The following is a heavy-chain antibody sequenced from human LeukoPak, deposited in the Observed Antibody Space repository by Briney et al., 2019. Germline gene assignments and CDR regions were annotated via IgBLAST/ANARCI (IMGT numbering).Heavy chain of an antibody. D-gene: IGHD2-2*02. CDR3: AREPPVYCSSTSCYNDPFDP. V-gene: IGHV1-69*01. CDR1: GGTFSSYA. CDR2: IIPIFGTA. Sequence: ASVKVSCKASGGTFSSYAISWVRQAPGQGLEWMGGIIPIFGTANYAQKFQGRVTITADESTSTAYMELSSLRSEDTAVYYCAREPPVYCSSTSCYNDPFDPWGREPWSPSPQ. J-gene: IGHJ5*02.